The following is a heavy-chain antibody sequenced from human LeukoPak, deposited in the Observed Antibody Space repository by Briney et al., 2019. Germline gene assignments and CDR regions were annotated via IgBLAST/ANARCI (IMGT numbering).Heavy chain of an antibody. CDR2: IYYSGST. J-gene: IGHJ5*02. CDR1: GGSISSYY. V-gene: IGHV4-59*01. CDR3: ARDSSGYCSGGSCLQNWFDP. D-gene: IGHD2-15*01. Sequence: SETLSLTRTVSGGSISSYYWSWIRQPPGKGLEWIGYIYYSGSTNYNPSLKSRVTISVDTSKNQFSLKLSSVTAADTAVYYCARDSSGYCSGGSCLQNWFDPWGQGTLVTVSS.